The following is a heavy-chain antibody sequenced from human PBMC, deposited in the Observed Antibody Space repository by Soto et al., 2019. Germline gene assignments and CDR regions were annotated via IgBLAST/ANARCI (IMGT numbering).Heavy chain of an antibody. J-gene: IGHJ4*02. CDR3: ATPARSSIAAAGDGDY. V-gene: IGHV3-66*04. D-gene: IGHD6-13*01. CDR1: GFTVSSNY. Sequence: EVQLVESGGGLVQPGGSLRLSCAASGFTVSSNYMSWVRQAPGKGLEWVSVIYSGGSTYYADSVKGRFTISRDNSKNTLYLQMNSLRAEDTAVYHGATPARSSIAAAGDGDYWGQGTLVTVSS. CDR2: IYSGGST.